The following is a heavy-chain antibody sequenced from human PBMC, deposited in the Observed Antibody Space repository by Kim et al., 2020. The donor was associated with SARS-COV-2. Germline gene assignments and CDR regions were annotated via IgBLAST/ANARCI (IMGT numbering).Heavy chain of an antibody. D-gene: IGHD6-13*01. J-gene: IGHJ4*02. CDR2: IYHSGST. CDR3: ARSLGYSSSWYGGDFDY. Sequence: SETLSLTCAVSGGSISSSNWWSWVRQPPGKGLEWIGEIYHSGSTNYNPSLKSRVTISVDKSKNQFSLKLSSVTAADTAVYYCARSLGYSSSWYGGDFDYWGQGTLVTVSS. V-gene: IGHV4-4*02. CDR1: GGSISSSNW.